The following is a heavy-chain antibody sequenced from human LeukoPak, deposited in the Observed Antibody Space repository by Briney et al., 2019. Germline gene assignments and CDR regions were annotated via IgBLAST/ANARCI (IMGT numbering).Heavy chain of an antibody. CDR3: ARAGYYDSSGYYYERWFDP. V-gene: IGHV4-59*08. J-gene: IGHJ5*02. CDR1: GGSISSYY. CDR2: IYYSGST. Sequence: SETLSLTCTVSGGSISSYYWSWIRQPPGKGLEWIGYIYYSGSTNYNPSLKSRVTISVDTSKNQFSLKLSSVTAADTAVYYCARAGYYDSSGYYYERWFDPWGQGTLVTVSS. D-gene: IGHD3-22*01.